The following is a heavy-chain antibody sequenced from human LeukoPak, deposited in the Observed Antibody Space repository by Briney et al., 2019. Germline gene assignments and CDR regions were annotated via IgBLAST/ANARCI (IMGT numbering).Heavy chain of an antibody. V-gene: IGHV4-59*01. D-gene: IGHD2-15*01. Sequence: SETLSLTCTVSGGYISSYYWSWIRQPPGKGLEWIGYIYYSGSTNYNPSLKSRVTISVDTSKNQFSLKLSSVTAADTAVYYCASHIGISGAYAFDIWGQGTMVTVSS. CDR1: GGYISSYY. J-gene: IGHJ3*02. CDR3: ASHIGISGAYAFDI. CDR2: IYYSGST.